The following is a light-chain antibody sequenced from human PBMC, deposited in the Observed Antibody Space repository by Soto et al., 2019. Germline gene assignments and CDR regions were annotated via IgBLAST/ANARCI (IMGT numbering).Light chain of an antibody. V-gene: IGKV3-20*01. CDR2: GAS. CDR3: QQYGNSPWT. Sequence: EVVLTQSPATLSVSPGEGVTLSCRASQGIGDTLAWYQHKPGQTPRLLMYGASTRATGIPDTFSGSGSGTDFTLTISRLEPEDFAVYYCQQYGNSPWTFGQGTKVDIK. J-gene: IGKJ1*01. CDR1: QGIGDT.